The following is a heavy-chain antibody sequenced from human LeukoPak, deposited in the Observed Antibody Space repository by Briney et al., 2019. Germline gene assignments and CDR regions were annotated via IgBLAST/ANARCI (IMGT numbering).Heavy chain of an antibody. CDR1: GYTFTSCH. CDR3: ARDLYGDYFFDY. V-gene: IGHV1-46*01. Sequence: ASVKVSFKASGYTFTSCHMHWVRQAPGLGLEWMGIINPSAGYTTYAQKFQGRVTMTRDTSTSTVYMELSSLRSEDTAVYFCARDLYGDYFFDYWGQGTLVTVSS. J-gene: IGHJ4*02. D-gene: IGHD4-17*01. CDR2: INPSAGYT.